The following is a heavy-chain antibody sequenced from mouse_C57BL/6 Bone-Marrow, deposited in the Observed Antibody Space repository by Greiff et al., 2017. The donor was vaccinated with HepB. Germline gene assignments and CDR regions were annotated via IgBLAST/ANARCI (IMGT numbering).Heavy chain of an antibody. V-gene: IGHV1-18*01. D-gene: IGHD1-1*01. CDR1: GYTFTDYN. J-gene: IGHJ4*01. CDR3: ARPLFAGSSYLYYYAMDY. Sequence: EVKLMESGPELVKPGASVKIPCKASGYTFTDYNMDWVKQSHGKSLEWIGDINPNNGGTIYNQKFKGKATLTVDKSSSTAYMELRSLTSEDTAVYYCARPLFAGSSYLYYYAMDYWGQGTSVTVSS. CDR2: INPNNGGT.